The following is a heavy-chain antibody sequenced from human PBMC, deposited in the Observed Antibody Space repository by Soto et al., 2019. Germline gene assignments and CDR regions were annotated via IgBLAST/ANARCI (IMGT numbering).Heavy chain of an antibody. CDR2: IYHSGST. Sequence: PSETLSITCAVSGYSITNGYYWGWIRQPPGQGLEWIGTIYHSGSTYYNPSLKTRVTISVDTSKNQFSLKLSSVTAADTAVYYCARALYCSGGSCSPLRGMDVWGQGTTVTVSS. D-gene: IGHD2-15*01. V-gene: IGHV4-38-2*01. J-gene: IGHJ6*02. CDR3: ARALYCSGGSCSPLRGMDV. CDR1: GYSITNGYY.